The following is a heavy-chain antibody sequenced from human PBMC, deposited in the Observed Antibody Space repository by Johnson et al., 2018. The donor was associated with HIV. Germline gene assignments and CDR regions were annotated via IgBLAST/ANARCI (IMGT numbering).Heavy chain of an antibody. Sequence: QMLLVESGGGVVQPGRSLRLSCAASGFSFSDYNMHWVRQAPGKGLEWVAVISYDGSNKYYADSVKGRFTISRDNAKNSLYLQMNSLRAEDTALYYCARFTERYSGSSIPQDAFDSWGQGTMVTVSS. CDR2: ISYDGSNK. D-gene: IGHD1-26*01. V-gene: IGHV3-30*19. CDR1: GFSFSDYN. J-gene: IGHJ3*02. CDR3: ARFTERYSGSSIPQDAFDS.